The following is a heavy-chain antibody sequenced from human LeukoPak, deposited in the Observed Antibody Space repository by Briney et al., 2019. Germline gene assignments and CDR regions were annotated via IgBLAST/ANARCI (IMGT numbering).Heavy chain of an antibody. V-gene: IGHV4-30-4*01. J-gene: IGHJ5*02. Sequence: SETLSLTCTVSGGSISSGDYYWSWIRQPPGKGLEWIGYIYYRGSTYYNPSLKSRVTISVDTSKNQFSLKLSSVTAADTAVYYCARVIRWDHMGDCSGGSCYNPNWFDPWGQGTLVTVSS. CDR2: IYYRGST. D-gene: IGHD2-15*01. CDR3: ARVIRWDHMGDCSGGSCYNPNWFDP. CDR1: GGSISSGDYY.